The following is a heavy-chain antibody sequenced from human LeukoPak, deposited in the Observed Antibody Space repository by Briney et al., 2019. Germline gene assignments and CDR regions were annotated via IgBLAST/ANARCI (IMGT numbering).Heavy chain of an antibody. V-gene: IGHV3-48*01. CDR2: ISSSSSTI. D-gene: IGHD3-22*01. CDR3: AIPPGYYDSSGSDY. CDR1: GFTFSSYS. Sequence: PGGSLRLSCAASGFTFSSYSMNCVRQAPGKGLEWVSYISSSSSTIYYADSVKGRFTISRDNAKNSLYLQMNSLRAEDTAVYYCAIPPGYYDSSGSDYWGQGTLVTVSS. J-gene: IGHJ4*02.